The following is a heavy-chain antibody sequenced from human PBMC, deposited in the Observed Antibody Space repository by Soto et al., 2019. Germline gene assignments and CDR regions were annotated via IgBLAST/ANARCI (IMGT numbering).Heavy chain of an antibody. V-gene: IGHV4-34*01. Sequence: PSETLSLTCTVSGGSMSSYYWTWIRQSPEKGLGWIGEVNHSGTTYYNPSLKTRVTISVHTPKNQFSLKMSSVTAADTAVYYCARGIGYCSSINCYSSRRLRFDSWGQGTLVTVS. CDR2: VNHSGTT. J-gene: IGHJ4*02. D-gene: IGHD2-2*01. CDR1: GGSMSSYY. CDR3: ARGIGYCSSINCYSSRRLRFDS.